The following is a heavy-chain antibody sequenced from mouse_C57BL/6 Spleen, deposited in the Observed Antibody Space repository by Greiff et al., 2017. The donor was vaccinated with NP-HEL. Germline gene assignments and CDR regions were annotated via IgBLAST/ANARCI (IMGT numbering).Heavy chain of an antibody. Sequence: VQLQQSGAELVRPGASVKLSCKASGYTFTDYYINWVKQRPGQGLEWIARIYPGSGNTYYNEKFKGKATLTAEKSSSTAYMQLSSLTSEDSAVYFCARERGYPYYAMDYWGQGTSVTVSS. J-gene: IGHJ4*01. V-gene: IGHV1-76*01. CDR1: GYTFTDYY. CDR2: IYPGSGNT. CDR3: ARERGYPYYAMDY. D-gene: IGHD2-2*01.